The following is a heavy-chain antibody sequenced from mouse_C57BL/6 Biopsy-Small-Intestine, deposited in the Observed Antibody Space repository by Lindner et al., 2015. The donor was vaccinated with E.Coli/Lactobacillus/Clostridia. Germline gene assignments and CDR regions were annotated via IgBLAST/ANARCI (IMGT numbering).Heavy chain of an antibody. D-gene: IGHD2-3*01. Sequence: SVKVSCKASGYTFTDYYMHWLRQVPGQGLEWMGVINPDGGGTGYAQKFQGRVTMARDTSTSTVYMELGSLRSEDTAVYYCARESWDILGYYTYWGQGTLVTVSS. CDR2: INPDGGGT. V-gene: IGHV1-19*01. J-gene: IGHJ4*01. CDR3: ARESWDILGYYTY. CDR1: GYTFTDYY.